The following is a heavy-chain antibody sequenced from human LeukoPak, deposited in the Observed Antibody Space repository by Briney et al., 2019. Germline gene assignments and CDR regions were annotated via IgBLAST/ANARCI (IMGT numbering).Heavy chain of an antibody. J-gene: IGHJ5*02. CDR3: ARRLRGYCSSTSCYNWFDP. CDR1: GGSLSGYY. CDR2: INHSGST. V-gene: IGHV4-34*01. D-gene: IGHD2-2*01. Sequence: SETLSLTCAVYGGSLSGYYWSWIRQPPGKGLEWIGEINHSGSTNYNPSLKSRVTISVDTSKNQFSLKLSSVTAADTAVYYCARRLRGYCSSTSCYNWFDPWGQGTLVTVSS.